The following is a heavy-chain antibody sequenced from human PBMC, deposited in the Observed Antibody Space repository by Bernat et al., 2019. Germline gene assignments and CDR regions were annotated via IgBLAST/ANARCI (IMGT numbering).Heavy chain of an antibody. V-gene: IGHV4-39*01. CDR3: ARRPGYYFDY. J-gene: IGHJ4*02. CDR2: IYYSGST. D-gene: IGHD3-10*01. Sequence: QLQLQESGPGLVKPSETLSLTCTVSGGSISSSSYYWGLIRQPPGKGLEGIGSIYYSGSTYYNPSLKSRVTISVYTSKNQFSQTLSSVTAADTAVYYCARRPGYYFDYWGQGTLVTVSS. CDR1: GGSISSSSYY.